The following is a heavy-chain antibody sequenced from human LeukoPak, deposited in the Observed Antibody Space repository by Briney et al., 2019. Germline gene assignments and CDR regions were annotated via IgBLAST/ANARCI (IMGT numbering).Heavy chain of an antibody. CDR1: GGSISNHY. V-gene: IGHV4-59*11. J-gene: IGHJ6*03. CDR3: ATEYDSSGYDQSYYYYYMDV. CDR2: IYYNGNT. Sequence: PSETLSLTCAVSGGSISNHYWSWIRQPPGKGLEWIGIIYYNGNTNYNPSFKSRLTISADTSKIQFAKKMSSVTAEDTGLYYCATEYDSSGYDQSYYYYYMDVWGKGTTVTVSS. D-gene: IGHD3-22*01.